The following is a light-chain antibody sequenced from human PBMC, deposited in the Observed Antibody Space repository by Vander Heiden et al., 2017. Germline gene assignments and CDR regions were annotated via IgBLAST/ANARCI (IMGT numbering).Light chain of an antibody. CDR2: TNN. Sequence: TPPPSAPRTPGQRVTISCSGSSSNIGSHTVNWYQQLPGTAPKLLIHTNNQRPSGVPDRFSGSKSGTSASLAISGLHSEDEADYYCAAWDDSLNGVVFGGGTKLTV. V-gene: IGLV1-44*01. CDR1: SSNIGSHT. CDR3: AAWDDSLNGVV. J-gene: IGLJ2*01.